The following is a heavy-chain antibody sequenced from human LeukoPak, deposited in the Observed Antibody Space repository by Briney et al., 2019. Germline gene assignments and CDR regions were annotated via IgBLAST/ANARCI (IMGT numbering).Heavy chain of an antibody. CDR1: GGSISSGDYY. D-gene: IGHD5-24*01. CDR2: IYYSGTT. J-gene: IGHJ4*02. Sequence: SETLSLTCTVSGGSISSGDYYWSWIRQPPGKGLEWIGYIYYSGTTFYNPSLKSRLTISVDTSKNQFSLKVSSVTAADTAVYYCARNQDGYANFDYWGQGTLVTASS. CDR3: ARNQDGYANFDY. V-gene: IGHV4-30-4*01.